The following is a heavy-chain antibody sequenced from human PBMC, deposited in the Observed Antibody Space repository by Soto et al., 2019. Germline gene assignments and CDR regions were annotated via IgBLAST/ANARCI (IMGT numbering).Heavy chain of an antibody. J-gene: IGHJ4*02. D-gene: IGHD5-18*01. Sequence: SVKVSCKASGGTFSSYAISWVRQAPGQGLEWMGGIIPIFGTANYAQKFQGRVTITADESTSTAYMELSSLRAEDTAVYYCAKEKVGYSYGFNGVYWGQGTLVTVSS. CDR2: IIPIFGTA. CDR1: GGTFSSYA. CDR3: AKEKVGYSYGFNGVY. V-gene: IGHV1-69*13.